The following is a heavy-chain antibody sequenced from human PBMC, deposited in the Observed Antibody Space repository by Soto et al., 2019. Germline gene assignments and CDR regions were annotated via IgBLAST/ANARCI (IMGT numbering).Heavy chain of an antibody. CDR2: ISAYNGNT. CDR1: GYTFASYG. CDR3: ARDCSTTSCYRYGMDV. D-gene: IGHD2-2*01. J-gene: IGHJ6*02. V-gene: IGHV1-18*01. Sequence: QVQLVQSGAEVKKPGASLKVSCKASGYTFASYGISWVRQAPGQGLEWMGWISAYNGNTNYAQKVQGRVTLTTDTXTXRAYMELMSLRSDDTAIYYCARDCSTTSCYRYGMDVWGQGTTVTVSS.